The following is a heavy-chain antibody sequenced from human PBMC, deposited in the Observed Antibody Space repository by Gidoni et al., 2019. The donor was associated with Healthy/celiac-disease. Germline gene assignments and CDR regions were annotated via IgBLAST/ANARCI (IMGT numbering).Heavy chain of an antibody. Sequence: EVQLLESGGGLVQPGGSLRLSCAASGFTFSSYALSWVRQAPGKGLEWVSAISGSGGSTSYADSVKGRFTISRDNSKNTLYLQMNSLRAEDTAVYYCAKGGIWVSIAAAGYYYMDVWGKGTTVTVSS. D-gene: IGHD6-13*01. J-gene: IGHJ6*03. CDR1: GFTFSSYA. V-gene: IGHV3-23*01. CDR2: ISGSGGST. CDR3: AKGGIWVSIAAAGYYYMDV.